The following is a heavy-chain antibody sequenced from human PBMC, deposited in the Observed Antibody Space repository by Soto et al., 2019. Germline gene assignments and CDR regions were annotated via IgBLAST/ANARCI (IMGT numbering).Heavy chain of an antibody. D-gene: IGHD3-16*01. CDR2: IYYSRRT. V-gene: IGHV4-39*01. CDR1: GDSISSDQYC. Sequence: QLRLQESGPGQVKASETLSLTCSISGDSISSDQYCWGWVRQPPGKGLEWIGTIYYSRRTYYNPSLKGRATVSVDTSDTQFSLSLNSVTATDTAVYYCARLNYVNKWFDSWGQGTLVSVSS. CDR3: ARLNYVNKWFDS. J-gene: IGHJ5*01.